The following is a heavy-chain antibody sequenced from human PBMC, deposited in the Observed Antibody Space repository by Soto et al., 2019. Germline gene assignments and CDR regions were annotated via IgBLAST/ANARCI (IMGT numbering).Heavy chain of an antibody. D-gene: IGHD3-9*01. CDR2: INPNSGGT. J-gene: IGHJ4*02. CDR3: ARHMTGYYLFDY. Sequence: ASVKVSCKASGYTFTGYYMHWVRQAPGQGLEWMGWINPNSGGTNYAQKFQGWVTMTRDTSISTAYMELSSLRSEDTAVYYCARHMTGYYLFDYWGQGTLVTVSS. CDR1: GYTFTGYY. V-gene: IGHV1-2*04.